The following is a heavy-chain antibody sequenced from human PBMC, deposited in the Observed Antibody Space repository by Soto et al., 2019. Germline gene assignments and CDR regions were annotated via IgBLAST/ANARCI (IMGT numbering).Heavy chain of an antibody. D-gene: IGHD2-15*01. CDR2: IIPILGLA. CDR1: GGTFSSYR. J-gene: IGHJ4*02. CDR3: ARPMNCSCGSGYFSYFDD. V-gene: IGHV1-69*02. Sequence: QVQLVQYGAEVKNPGSSVKVSCKASGGTFSSYRISWVRQAPGQGLEWMGRIIPILGLANYAQKFQGRVTINADKSTRTVYMDLSSLRSENTAVYYCARPMNCSCGSGYFSYFDDWGQGTLVTVSS.